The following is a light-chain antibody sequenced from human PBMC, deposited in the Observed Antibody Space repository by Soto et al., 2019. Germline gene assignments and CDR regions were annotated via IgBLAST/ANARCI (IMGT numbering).Light chain of an antibody. J-gene: IGKJ4*01. CDR2: AAS. CDR1: QGISSY. CDR3: QQLNSYTLT. Sequence: DIQLTQSPSFLSASVGDRVTITCRASQGISSYLAWYQQKPGKAPKLLIYAASTLQSGVPSRFSGSGSRTEFTLTISSLQPEDFATYYCQQLNSYTLTFGGGTKVEIK. V-gene: IGKV1-9*01.